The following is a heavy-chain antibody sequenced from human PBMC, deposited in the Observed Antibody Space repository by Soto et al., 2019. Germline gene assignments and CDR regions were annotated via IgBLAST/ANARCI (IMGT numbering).Heavy chain of an antibody. V-gene: IGHV4-59*12. CDR2: IYYSGST. D-gene: IGHD6-19*01. CDR3: ARERYSSGWYFNWFDP. J-gene: IGHJ5*02. Sequence: SETLSLTCTVSGGSISSYYWSWIRQPPGKGLEWIGYIYYSGSTNYNPSLKSRVTISVDTSKNQFSLKLSSVTAADTAVYYCARERYSSGWYFNWFDPWGQGTLVTVSS. CDR1: GGSISSYY.